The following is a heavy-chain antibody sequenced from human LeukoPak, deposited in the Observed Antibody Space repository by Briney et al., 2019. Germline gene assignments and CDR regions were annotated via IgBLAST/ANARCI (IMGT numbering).Heavy chain of an antibody. CDR2: INSDGSST. CDR1: GFTFSSYW. Sequence: GGSLRLSCAASGFTFSSYWMHWVRQAPGKGLVWVSRINSDGSSTSYADSVKGRFTISRDNAKNTLYLQMNSLRAEDTAVYYCARYYYGSGRGRAFDIWGQGTMVTVSS. J-gene: IGHJ3*02. CDR3: ARYYYGSGRGRAFDI. V-gene: IGHV3-74*01. D-gene: IGHD3-10*01.